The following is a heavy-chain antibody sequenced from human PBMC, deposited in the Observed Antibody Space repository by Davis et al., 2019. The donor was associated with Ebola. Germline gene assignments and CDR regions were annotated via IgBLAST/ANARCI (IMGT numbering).Heavy chain of an antibody. Sequence: PAGSLTLSCATSGLTFADYAMHWFRQAPGKGLEWVSGINSNSGTSAYADSVKGRFTISRDNAQDSLYLQMNSLRTEDTAFYYCAKDFYGSGSYIDAWGQGTLVTVSS. CDR1: GLTFADYA. J-gene: IGHJ5*02. V-gene: IGHV3-9*01. CDR2: INSNSGTS. CDR3: AKDFYGSGSYIDA. D-gene: IGHD3-10*01.